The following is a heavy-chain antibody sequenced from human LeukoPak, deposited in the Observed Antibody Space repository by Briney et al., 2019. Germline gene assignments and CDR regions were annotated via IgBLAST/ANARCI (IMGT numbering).Heavy chain of an antibody. Sequence: PGGSLRLSCVASRFTFSTYAVNWVRQAPGKGLERVSAISSNGDITYYADSVRGRFTISRDNSKNTVFLQMNSLRADDTAVYYCATVKRDCSGGTCYSYDYWGQGTLVTVSS. J-gene: IGHJ4*02. CDR2: ISSNGDIT. V-gene: IGHV3-23*01. CDR3: ATVKRDCSGGTCYSYDY. D-gene: IGHD2-15*01. CDR1: RFTFSTYA.